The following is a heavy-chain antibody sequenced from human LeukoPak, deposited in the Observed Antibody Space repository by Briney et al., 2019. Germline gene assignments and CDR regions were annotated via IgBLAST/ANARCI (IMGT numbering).Heavy chain of an antibody. CDR2: ISSSSSYI. D-gene: IGHD6-13*01. Sequence: GGSLRLSCAASGSTFSSYSMNWVRQAPGKGLEWVSSISSSSSYIYYADSVKGRFTISRDNAKNSLYLQMNSLRAEDTAVYYCARDLYSSSYVSDYWGQGTLVTVSS. V-gene: IGHV3-21*01. CDR1: GSTFSSYS. J-gene: IGHJ4*02. CDR3: ARDLYSSSYVSDY.